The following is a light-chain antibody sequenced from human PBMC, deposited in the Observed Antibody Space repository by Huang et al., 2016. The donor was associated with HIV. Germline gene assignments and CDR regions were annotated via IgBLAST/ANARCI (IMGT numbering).Light chain of an antibody. CDR2: GAS. CDR3: HQYGYSTGT. V-gene: IGKV3-20*01. Sequence: DIVLTQSPGTLSLSPGQRATLSCRASQIVTTSYLAWYQQKPGQAPGLLIYGASSRAPGIPDSFSGSGSGTDFTLTITRLEPEDFAVYFCHQYGYSTGTFGPGTKVEIE. CDR1: QIVTTSY. J-gene: IGKJ1*01.